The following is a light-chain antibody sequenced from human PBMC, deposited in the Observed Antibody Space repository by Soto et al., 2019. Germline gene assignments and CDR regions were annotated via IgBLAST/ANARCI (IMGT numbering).Light chain of an antibody. J-gene: IGKJ2*01. CDR1: QSVSNNY. CDR2: GAS. Sequence: EIVLVQSPGTLSLSPGERATLSCRASQSVSNNYLAWYQQKPGQAPRLLIYGASSRATGVPDRFSGSGTGKGFSLTITRMEPEDFAVYYFQQDSVSPLMFTFGQGTKVGVK. CDR3: QQDSVSPLMFT. V-gene: IGKV3-20*01.